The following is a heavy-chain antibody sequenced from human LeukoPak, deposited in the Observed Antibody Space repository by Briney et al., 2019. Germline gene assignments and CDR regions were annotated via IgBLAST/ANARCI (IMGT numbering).Heavy chain of an antibody. D-gene: IGHD2-2*01. CDR3: ARSTSSWNERDY. J-gene: IGHJ4*02. Sequence: SETLSLTCVVSDYSISSGYYWGWIRQPPGKGLEWIGNIFHSGTTYYNPSLKSRVTISVDTSKNQFSLKLSSVTAVDTAVYYCARSTSSWNERDYWGQGTLVTVSS. V-gene: IGHV4-38-2*01. CDR2: IFHSGTT. CDR1: DYSISSGYY.